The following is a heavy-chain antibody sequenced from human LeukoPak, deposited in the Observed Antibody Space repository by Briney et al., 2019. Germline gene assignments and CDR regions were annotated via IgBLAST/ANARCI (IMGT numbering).Heavy chain of an antibody. D-gene: IGHD4-23*01. CDR3: ASMDYGGPLFDY. CDR2: ISSSSYI. CDR1: GFTFSSHS. V-gene: IGHV3-21*01. J-gene: IGHJ4*02. Sequence: GGSLRLSCAASGFTFSSHSMNWVRQAPGQGLEWVSSISSSSYIYYADSVKGRFTISRDNAKNSLYLQMNSLRAEDTAVYYCASMDYGGPLFDYWGQGTLVTVSS.